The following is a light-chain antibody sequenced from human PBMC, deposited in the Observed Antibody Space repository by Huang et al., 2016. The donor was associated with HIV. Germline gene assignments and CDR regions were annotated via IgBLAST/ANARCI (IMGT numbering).Light chain of an antibody. V-gene: IGKV1-39*01. J-gene: IGKJ2*01. CDR1: QNINRY. CDR2: TAS. CDR3: QQSYSTPPYT. Sequence: DIQMTQSPSSLSASVGDRVTITCRASQNINRYLNWYQQKLGKAPKLLIFTASSLQSGVPSRFSGSGSGTDCTLTISSLQPEDFATYYCQQSYSTPPYTFGQGTKLEIK.